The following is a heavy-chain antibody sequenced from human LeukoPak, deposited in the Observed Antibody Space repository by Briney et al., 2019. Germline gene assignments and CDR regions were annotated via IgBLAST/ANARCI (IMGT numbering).Heavy chain of an antibody. CDR3: ARALNYFDNSGYRYFDY. CDR1: GFTFSTYT. J-gene: IGHJ4*02. D-gene: IGHD3-22*01. CDR2: ISSSSSYI. V-gene: IGHV3-21*01. Sequence: GRSLRLSCAASGFTFSTYTMNWVRQAPGKGLEWVSSISSSSSYIYYADSVKGRFTISRDNAKNSLYLQMNSLRAEDTAVYHCARALNYFDNSGYRYFDYWGQGTLVTVSS.